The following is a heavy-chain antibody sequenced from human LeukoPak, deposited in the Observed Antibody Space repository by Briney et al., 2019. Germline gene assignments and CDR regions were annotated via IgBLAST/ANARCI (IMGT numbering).Heavy chain of an antibody. D-gene: IGHD3-22*01. V-gene: IGHV4-39*07. CDR2: IYYSGST. Sequence: PSETLSLTCTVSGGSISSSSYYWGWIRQPPGKGLEWIGSIYYSGSTYYNPSLKSRVTISVDTSKNQFSLKLSSVTAADTAVYYCAWRVIPLMYYYDSSGYWTYWGQGTLVTVSS. J-gene: IGHJ4*02. CDR3: AWRVIPLMYYYDSSGYWTY. CDR1: GGSISSSSYY.